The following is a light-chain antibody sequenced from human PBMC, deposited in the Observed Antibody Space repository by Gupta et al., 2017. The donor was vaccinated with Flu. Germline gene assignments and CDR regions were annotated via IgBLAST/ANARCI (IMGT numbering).Light chain of an antibody. CDR1: QDISNY. CDR2: DAS. J-gene: IGKJ4*01. CDR3: QQYDHSPQVT. V-gene: IGKV1-33*01. Sequence: DIQMTQSPSSLSASVGDRVTITCRASQDISNYLNWYQQKSGKAPRLLIYDASTLETGVPSRFSGSGSGTHFTFTISRLQPEDVATYYCQQYDHSPQVTFGGGTKVDIK.